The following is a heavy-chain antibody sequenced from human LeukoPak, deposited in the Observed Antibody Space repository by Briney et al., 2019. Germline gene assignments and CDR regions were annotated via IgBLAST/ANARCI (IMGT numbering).Heavy chain of an antibody. CDR2: IRYDGNNE. D-gene: IGHD6-6*01. CDR1: GFTFNSYG. V-gene: IGHV3-30*02. CDR3: AKAPIQYSSLGFSDS. Sequence: GGSLRLSCAASGFTFNSYGMHWVRQAPGKGLQWVAFIRYDGNNEYYADSVKGRFTTSRDNSKNTLYLQMNSLRAEDTAVHYCAKAPIQYSSLGFSDSWGQGTLVTVSS. J-gene: IGHJ4*02.